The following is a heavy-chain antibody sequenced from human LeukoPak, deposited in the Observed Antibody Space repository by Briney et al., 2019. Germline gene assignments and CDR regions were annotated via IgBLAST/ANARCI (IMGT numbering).Heavy chain of an antibody. J-gene: IGHJ4*02. CDR3: ARDSSAPSEFDY. V-gene: IGHV3-21*01. D-gene: IGHD6-19*01. CDR1: GFTFSTYW. CDR2: ISSSSSYI. Sequence: GGSLRLSCAASGFTFSTYWMHWVRQAPGKGLEWVSSISSSSSYIYYADSVKGRFTISRDNAKNSLYLQMNSLRAEDTAVYYCARDSSAPSEFDYWGQGTLVTVSS.